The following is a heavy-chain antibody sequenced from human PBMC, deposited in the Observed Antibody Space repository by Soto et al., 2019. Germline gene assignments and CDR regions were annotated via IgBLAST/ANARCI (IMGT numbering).Heavy chain of an antibody. Sequence: GGSLRLSCAASGFTFSSYTMTLVRQAPGKGLEWVSGISPSGGTTKYADSVKGRFTSSRDNSKNTLYLQMNSLRAEDTAVYYCAKDKSTDDAFYTWGQGTMVTVSS. J-gene: IGHJ3*02. V-gene: IGHV3-23*01. CDR3: AKDKSTDDAFYT. D-gene: IGHD4-17*01. CDR2: ISPSGGTT. CDR1: GFTFSSYT.